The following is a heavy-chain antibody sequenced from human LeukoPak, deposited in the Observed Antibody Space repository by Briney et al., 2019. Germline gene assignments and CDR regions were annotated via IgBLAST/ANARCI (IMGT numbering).Heavy chain of an antibody. D-gene: IGHD3-22*01. CDR2: ISSSGSTI. CDR1: GFTFSSYE. Sequence: PGGSLRLSCAASGFTFSSYEMNWVRQAPGKGLEWVSYISSSGSTIYYADSVKGRFTISRDNAKNSLYLQMNSLRAEDTAVYYCARVTMIAFDYWGQGTLVTVSS. J-gene: IGHJ4*02. CDR3: ARVTMIAFDY. V-gene: IGHV3-48*03.